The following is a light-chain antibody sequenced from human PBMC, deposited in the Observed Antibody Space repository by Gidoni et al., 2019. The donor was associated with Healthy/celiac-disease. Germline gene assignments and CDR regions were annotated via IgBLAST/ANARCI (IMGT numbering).Light chain of an antibody. CDR1: QSVNSN. CDR2: GAS. CDR3: KQYNNWPPIT. V-gene: IGKV3-15*01. Sequence: EILMTQSPATLSVSPGERATLSCRASQSVNSNLAWYQQQPGQAPRLLIYGASTRATGIPARFSGSGSGTEFTLTISILQSEDFAVYYCKQYNNWPPITFGQGTRLEIK. J-gene: IGKJ5*01.